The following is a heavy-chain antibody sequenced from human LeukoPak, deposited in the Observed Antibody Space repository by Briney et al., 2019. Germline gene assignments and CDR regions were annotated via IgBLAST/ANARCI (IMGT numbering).Heavy chain of an antibody. CDR3: AKVGAASWTFDY. CDR2: ISGSGGTT. J-gene: IGHJ4*02. Sequence: PGGSLRLSCAASGFSFSNYAMSWVRQAPEKGLESVSTISGSGGTTYYADSVKGRFTISRDNSKNTLYLQMNSLRVEDTAVYYCAKVGAASWTFDYWGQGILVTVSS. V-gene: IGHV3-23*01. CDR1: GFSFSNYA. D-gene: IGHD3-10*01.